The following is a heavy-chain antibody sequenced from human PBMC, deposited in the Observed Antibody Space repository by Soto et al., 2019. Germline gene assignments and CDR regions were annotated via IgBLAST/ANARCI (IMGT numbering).Heavy chain of an antibody. CDR2: TYYRSKWYY. V-gene: IGHV6-1*01. CDR1: GHSLPSNSPG. Sequence: SQTLSLTRAFTGHSLPSNSPGWRSVRQSPSRGLEWLGRTYYRSKWYYEYAVSVRGRITINPDTSKNQYSLQLNSVTPDDTAVYFCARGEQYSGRIFDYWGQGTLVTVSS. D-gene: IGHD1-26*01. J-gene: IGHJ4*01. CDR3: ARGEQYSGRIFDY.